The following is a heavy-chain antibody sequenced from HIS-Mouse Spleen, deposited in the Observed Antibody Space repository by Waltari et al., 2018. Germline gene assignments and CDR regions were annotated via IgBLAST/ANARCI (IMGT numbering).Heavy chain of an antibody. V-gene: IGHV4-39*07. CDR2: IYYSGST. CDR1: GGSISSSSYY. J-gene: IGHJ4*02. CDR3: ARGGDSGSYSTSFDY. D-gene: IGHD1-26*01. Sequence: QLQLQESGPGLVKPSETLSLNCTVSGGSISSSSYYWGWIRQPPGKGLEWIGSIYYSGSTYYNPSLKSRVTISVDTSKNQFSLKLSSVTAADTAVYYCARGGDSGSYSTSFDYWGQGTLVTVSS.